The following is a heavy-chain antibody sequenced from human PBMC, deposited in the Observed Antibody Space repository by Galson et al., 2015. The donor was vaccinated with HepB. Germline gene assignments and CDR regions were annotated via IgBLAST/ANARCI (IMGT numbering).Heavy chain of an antibody. CDR1: GYSFTSCG. V-gene: IGHV1-18*01. J-gene: IGHJ6*02. CDR2: ISGYDGST. D-gene: IGHD1-7*01. CDR3: ARDSRLELRLNNYYYYGMDV. Sequence: SVKVSCKASGYSFTSCGISWLRQAPGQGLEWMGWISGYDGSTNYPQTLQGRVIMTTDRSTNTGYMEVRSLRSDDTAIYYCARDSRLELRLNNYYYYGMDVWGQGTTVTVSS.